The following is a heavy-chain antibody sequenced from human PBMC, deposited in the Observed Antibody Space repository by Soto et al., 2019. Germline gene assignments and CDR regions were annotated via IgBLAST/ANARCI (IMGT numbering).Heavy chain of an antibody. V-gene: IGHV4-59*01. CDR3: ARLAAAGNWIDP. CDR1: GGSISSYY. CDR2: IYYSGST. Sequence: NPSETLSLTCTVSGGSISSYYWSWIRQPPGKGLEWIGYIYYSGSTNYNPSLKSRVTISVDTSKNQFSLKLSSVTAADTAVYYCARLAAAGNWIDPWGQGTLVTVSS. J-gene: IGHJ5*02. D-gene: IGHD6-13*01.